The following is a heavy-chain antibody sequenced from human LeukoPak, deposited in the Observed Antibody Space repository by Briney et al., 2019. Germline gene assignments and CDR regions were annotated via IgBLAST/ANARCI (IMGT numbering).Heavy chain of an antibody. V-gene: IGHV4-4*02. CDR2: IFHAGST. CDR3: IRNNYYALGTHNFDY. J-gene: IGHJ4*01. Sequence: PSETLSLTCAVSGASISTHLWWGWVRPPPGKGLEWVGEIFHAGSTNYNPSLKSRVTISLDKSRNHFSLDLRSVTAADTAIYYCIRNNYYALGTHNFDYWGHGILVTVSP. D-gene: IGHD3-10*01. CDR1: GASISTHLW.